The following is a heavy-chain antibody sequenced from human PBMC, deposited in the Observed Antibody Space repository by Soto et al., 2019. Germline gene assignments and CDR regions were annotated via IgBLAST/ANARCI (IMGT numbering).Heavy chain of an antibody. J-gene: IGHJ1*01. D-gene: IGHD3-22*01. CDR1: GFTFSNYW. V-gene: IGHV3-74*01. CDR3: VRDQDDSGYRLPLAEYFEH. Sequence: EVQLVESGGGLVRPGGSLRLSCAASGFTFSNYWMHWVRQAPGKGLVWVSRINSDGSSSSYADSVRDRFTISRDNAKNTLYLQMNSLRAEDTALYYCVRDQDDSGYRLPLAEYFEHWGQGTLVTVSS. CDR2: INSDGSSS.